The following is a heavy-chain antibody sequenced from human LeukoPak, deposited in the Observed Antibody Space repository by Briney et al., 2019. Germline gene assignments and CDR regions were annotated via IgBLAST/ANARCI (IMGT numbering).Heavy chain of an antibody. CDR3: AREYCSSTSCYCDV. V-gene: IGHV4-30-4*01. CDR2: IYYSGST. Sequence: SQTLSLTGTVSGGSISSGDYYWSWIRHPPGKGLEWIGYIYYSGSTYYNPSLKSRVTISVDTSKNQFSLNLSSVTAADTAVYYCAREYCSSTSCYCDVWGQGTTVTVSS. CDR1: GGSISSGDYY. J-gene: IGHJ6*02. D-gene: IGHD2-2*01.